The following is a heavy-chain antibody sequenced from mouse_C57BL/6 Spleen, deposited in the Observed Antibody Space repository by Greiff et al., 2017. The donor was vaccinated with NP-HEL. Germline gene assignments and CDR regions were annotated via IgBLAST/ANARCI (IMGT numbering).Heavy chain of an antibody. Sequence: VQLKESGGGLVKPGGSLKLSCAASGFTFSSYAMSWVRQTPEKRLEWVATISDGGSYTYYPDNVKGRFTISRDNAKNNLYLQLSHLESEDTAMYYCARDRRGFAYWGQGTLVTVSA. CDR3: ARDRRGFAY. V-gene: IGHV5-4*01. J-gene: IGHJ3*01. CDR2: ISDGGSYT. CDR1: GFTFSSYA.